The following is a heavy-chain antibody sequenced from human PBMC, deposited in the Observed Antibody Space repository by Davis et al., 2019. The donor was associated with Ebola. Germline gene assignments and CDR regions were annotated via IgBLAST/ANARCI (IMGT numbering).Heavy chain of an antibody. V-gene: IGHV1-2*02. CDR1: GYTFNAHY. CDR2: SSPYSGGT. J-gene: IGHJ4*02. D-gene: IGHD2-8*02. CDR3: ARGTGTSYFDY. Sequence: ASVKVSCKTFGYTFNAHYMHWARQAPGQGLEWMGWSSPYSGGTLLANEFQGRVTMTRDTSTNTAYMELRGLGYGDTAVYYCARGTGTSYFDYWGQGSLVTVS.